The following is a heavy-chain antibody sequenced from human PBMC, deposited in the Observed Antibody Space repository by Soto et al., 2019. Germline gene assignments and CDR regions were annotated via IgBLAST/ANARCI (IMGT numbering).Heavy chain of an antibody. CDR2: MNPNSGNT. CDR3: ARSIAAAAPMDV. CDR1: GYTFTSYD. Sequence: ASVKVSCKASGYTFTSYDINWVRQATGQGLEWMGWMNPNSGNTGYAQKFQGRVTMTRNTSISTAYMELSSLRSEDTAVYYCARSIAAAAPMDVWGKGTTVTVSS. V-gene: IGHV1-8*01. J-gene: IGHJ6*04. D-gene: IGHD6-13*01.